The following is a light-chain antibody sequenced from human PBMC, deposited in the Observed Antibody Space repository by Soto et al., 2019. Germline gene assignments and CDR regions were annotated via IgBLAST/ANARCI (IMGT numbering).Light chain of an antibody. Sequence: EIVLTQSPGTLSLSPGERASLSCRASQSVYGTYLAWYQQRPGQAPRLLIYGASSRATGIPDRFSGSGSGTDFTLTISRLEPEDFAVYYCQQYGSSGTFGQGTKVDIK. CDR1: QSVYGTY. CDR2: GAS. V-gene: IGKV3-20*01. CDR3: QQYGSSGT. J-gene: IGKJ1*01.